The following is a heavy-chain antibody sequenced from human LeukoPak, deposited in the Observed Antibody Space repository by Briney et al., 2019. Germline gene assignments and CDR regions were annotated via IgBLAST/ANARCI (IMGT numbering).Heavy chain of an antibody. V-gene: IGHV3-33*01. CDR2: IWYDGSNK. CDR1: GFTFSSYG. Sequence: GGSLRPSCAASGFTFSSYGMHWVRQAPGKGLEWVAVIWYDGSNKYYADSVKGRFTISRDNSKNTLYLQMNSLRAEDTAVYYCARAGYYDSSGYWDDAFDIWGQGTMVTVSS. D-gene: IGHD3-22*01. CDR3: ARAGYYDSSGYWDDAFDI. J-gene: IGHJ3*02.